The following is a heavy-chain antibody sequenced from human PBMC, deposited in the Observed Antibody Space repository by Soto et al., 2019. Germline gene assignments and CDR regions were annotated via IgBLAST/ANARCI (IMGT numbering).Heavy chain of an antibody. D-gene: IGHD1-20*01. V-gene: IGHV1-8*01. CDR2: MSPRNGNP. J-gene: IGHJ4*02. CDR3: AKGGLTGAADQ. CDR1: GYSFTHYD. Sequence: QVQLVQSGAEVKRPGASVKVSCKASGYSFTHYDINWVRQAPGQGLEWMGWMSPRNGNPDYAQTFQGRVTMTRDASISTADMELSSLTSADTAVYYGAKGGLTGAADQWGQGTLVTVTS.